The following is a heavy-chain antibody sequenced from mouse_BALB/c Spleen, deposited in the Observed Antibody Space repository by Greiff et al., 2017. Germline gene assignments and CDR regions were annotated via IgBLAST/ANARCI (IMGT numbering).Heavy chain of an antibody. D-gene: IGHD2-1*01. J-gene: IGHJ1*01. CDR3: ARRGNYGNWWYFDV. CDR2: ISYSGST. CDR1: GYSITSDYA. V-gene: IGHV3-2*02. Sequence: EVQLQQSGPGLVKPSQSLSLTCTVTGYSITSDYAWNWIRQFPGNKLEWMGYISYSGSTSYNPSLKSRISITRDTSKNQFFLQLNSVTTEDTATYYCARRGNYGNWWYFDVWGAGTTVTVSS.